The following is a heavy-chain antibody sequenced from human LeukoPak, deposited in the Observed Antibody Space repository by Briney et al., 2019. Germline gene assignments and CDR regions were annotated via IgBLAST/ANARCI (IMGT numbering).Heavy chain of an antibody. V-gene: IGHV4-34*01. Sequence: SETLSLTCAVYGGSFSGYYWSWIRQPPGKGLEWIGEINHSGSTNYNPSLKSRVTISVDTSKNQFSLKLSSVTAADTAVYYCARGRRGSKSSYYYYIDVWGKGTTVTVS. CDR3: ARGRRGSKSSYYYYIDV. J-gene: IGHJ6*03. D-gene: IGHD1-14*01. CDR2: INHSGST. CDR1: GGSFSGYY.